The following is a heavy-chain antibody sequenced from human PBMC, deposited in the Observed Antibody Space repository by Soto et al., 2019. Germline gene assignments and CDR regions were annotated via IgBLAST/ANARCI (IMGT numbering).Heavy chain of an antibody. J-gene: IGHJ4*02. V-gene: IGHV4-59*08. CDR1: GGSISSYY. D-gene: IGHD1-1*01. CDR2: IYYSGST. CDR3: SRRRRPGSGNWYGVDS. Sequence: QVQLQESGPGLVKPSETLSLTCTVSGGSISSYYWSWIRQPPGKGLEWIGYIYYSGSTNYNPSLRSRVTISVDTSNIQFSLRLSSVTAADTAVYYCSRRRRPGSGNWYGVDSWGQGTLVTVSS.